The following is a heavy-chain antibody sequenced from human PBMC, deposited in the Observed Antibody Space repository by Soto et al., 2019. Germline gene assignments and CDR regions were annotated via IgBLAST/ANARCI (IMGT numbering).Heavy chain of an antibody. Sequence: SPSRTFTCAISGDRVSSLSVTWNWIRQSPSRGLEWLGRTYYRSKWYNDYAESVKSRITINPDTSKNQFSLHLNSVTPEDTAVYYCVRLIGNSWLDFWGQGTTVTVSS. D-gene: IGHD3-22*01. CDR2: TYYRSKWYN. CDR3: VRLIGNSWLDF. V-gene: IGHV6-1*01. J-gene: IGHJ6*02. CDR1: GDRVSSLSVT.